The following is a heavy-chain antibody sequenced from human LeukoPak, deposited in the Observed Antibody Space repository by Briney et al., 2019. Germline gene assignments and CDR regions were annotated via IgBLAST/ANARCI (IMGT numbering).Heavy chain of an antibody. CDR3: GSPGTSAFDI. J-gene: IGHJ3*02. Sequence: SETLSLTCTVSGGSISSSSHYWRWIRQPPGKGLEWIGSIYYSGSTYYNPSLKSRVTISVDTSRNQFSLQLSSVAAADTAVYFCGSPGTSAFDIWGQGTMVTVSS. V-gene: IGHV4-39*01. CDR1: GGSISSSSHY. CDR2: IYYSGST.